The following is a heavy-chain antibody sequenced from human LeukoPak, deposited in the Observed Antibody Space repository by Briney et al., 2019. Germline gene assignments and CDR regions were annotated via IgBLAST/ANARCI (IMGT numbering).Heavy chain of an antibody. CDR1: GFTFSTYS. Sequence: GGSLRLSCAASGFTFSTYSMNWVRQAPGKGLEWVSSISKSSSYIYYTDSLKGRFTISRDNAKNSLYLQMNSLRAEDTAVYYCARSDNKVYAFDIWGQGTMVTVSS. V-gene: IGHV3-21*01. CDR3: ARSDNKVYAFDI. J-gene: IGHJ3*02. D-gene: IGHD1-1*01. CDR2: ISKSSSYI.